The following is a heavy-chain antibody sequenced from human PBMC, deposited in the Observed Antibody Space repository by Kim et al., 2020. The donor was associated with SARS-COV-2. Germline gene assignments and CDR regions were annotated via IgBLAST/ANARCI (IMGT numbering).Heavy chain of an antibody. Sequence: ANYAHNIQGRVTIIADKSTTATVMELTSLRSEDTGVYYCARGDILTGRFDSWGQGTLVTVSS. D-gene: IGHD3-9*01. J-gene: IGHJ4*02. V-gene: IGHV1-69*04. CDR2: A. CDR3: ARGDILTGRFDS.